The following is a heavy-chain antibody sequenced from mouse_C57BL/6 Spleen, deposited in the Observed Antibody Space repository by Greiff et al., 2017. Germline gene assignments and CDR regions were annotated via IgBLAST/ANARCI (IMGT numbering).Heavy chain of an antibody. CDR2: IDPENGDT. Sequence: EVQLVESGAELVRPGASVKLSCTASGFTFKDDYMHWVKQRPEQGLEWIGWIDPENGDTEYASKFQGKATITADTSSNTTYLQLSRLTSEDTAVYDCTLPWYYGSSDEAMDYWGKGTSVTVSS. D-gene: IGHD1-1*01. CDR1: GFTFKDDY. J-gene: IGHJ4*01. V-gene: IGHV14-4*01. CDR3: TLPWYYGSSDEAMDY.